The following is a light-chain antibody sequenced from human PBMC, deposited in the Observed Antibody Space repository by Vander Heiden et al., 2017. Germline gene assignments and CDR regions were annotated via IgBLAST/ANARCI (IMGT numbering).Light chain of an antibody. CDR2: EVS. CDR1: SSDVGTYNL. J-gene: IGLJ3*02. Sequence: QSALTQPASVSGSPGQSITFSCTGTSSDVGTYNLVSWYQQHPGKAPKLMIYEVSKRPSGVSNRFSGSKSGNTASLTISGLQADDEADYYCCSYAGSGTLVFGGGTKLTVL. V-gene: IGLV2-23*02. CDR3: CSYAGSGTLV.